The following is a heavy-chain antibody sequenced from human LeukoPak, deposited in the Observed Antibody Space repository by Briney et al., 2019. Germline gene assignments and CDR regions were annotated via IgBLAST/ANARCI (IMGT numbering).Heavy chain of an antibody. CDR2: ISYDGGNK. V-gene: IGHV3-30-3*01. J-gene: IGHJ4*02. CDR1: GFTFSSYA. Sequence: GGSLRLSCAASGFTFSSYAMHWVRQAPGKGLEWVAVISYDGGNKYYADSVKGRFTISRDNSKNTLYLQMNSLRAEDTAVYYCAKDPGSWTYFDYWGQGTLVTVSS. D-gene: IGHD6-13*01. CDR3: AKDPGSWTYFDY.